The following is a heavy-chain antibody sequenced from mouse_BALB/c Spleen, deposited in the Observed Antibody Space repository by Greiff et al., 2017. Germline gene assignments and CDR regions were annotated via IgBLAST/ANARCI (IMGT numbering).Heavy chain of an antibody. CDR3: ARRAMITPYAMDY. D-gene: IGHD2-4*01. J-gene: IGHJ4*01. Sequence: VQLQQSGAELVRSGASVKLSCTASGFNIKDYYMHWVKQRPEQGLEWIGWIDPENGDTEYAPKFQGKATMTVDKSSSTAYMQLSSPTSEDSAVYYCARRAMITPYAMDYWGQGTSVTVSS. CDR1: GFNIKDYY. V-gene: IGHV14-4*02. CDR2: IDPENGDT.